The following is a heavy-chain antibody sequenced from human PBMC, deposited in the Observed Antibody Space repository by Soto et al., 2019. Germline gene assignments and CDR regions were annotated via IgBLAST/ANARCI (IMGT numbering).Heavy chain of an antibody. CDR2: IFSNDEK. CDR1: GFSLSNARMG. D-gene: IGHD1-1*01. J-gene: IGHJ6*03. Sequence: GSGPTLVNPTEPLTLTCTVSGFSLSNARMGVSWIRQPPGKALEWLAHIFSNDEKSYSTSLKSRLTISKDTSKSQVVLTMTNMDPVDTATYYCARITGTVDPRGYYYYYMDVWGKGTTVTVSS. V-gene: IGHV2-26*01. CDR3: ARITGTVDPRGYYYYYMDV.